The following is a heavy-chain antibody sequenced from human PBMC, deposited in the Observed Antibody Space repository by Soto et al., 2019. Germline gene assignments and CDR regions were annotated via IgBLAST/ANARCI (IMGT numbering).Heavy chain of an antibody. Sequence: QVQLQESGPGLVKPSQTLSLTCTVSGGSISSDSYFWSWIRQHPGEGLEWIGHVHYSATTYYNPSLTSRVSISVDTSKNQFSLKLSSVTDADTAIYYCARAVRGGDRGDWFAPWGQGTLVTVSS. CDR2: VHYSATT. CDR3: ARAVRGGDRGDWFAP. J-gene: IGHJ5*02. V-gene: IGHV4-31*03. CDR1: GGSISSDSYF. D-gene: IGHD2-21*02.